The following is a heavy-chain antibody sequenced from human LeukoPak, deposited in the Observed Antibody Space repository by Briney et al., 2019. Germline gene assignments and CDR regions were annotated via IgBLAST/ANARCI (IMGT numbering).Heavy chain of an antibody. D-gene: IGHD3-22*01. V-gene: IGHV1-8*01. CDR2: MNPSSGGS. CDR3: ARDYYESRGYWHDVFDI. CDR1: GYTFTNYD. J-gene: IGHJ3*02. Sequence: ASVKVSCKASGYTFTNYDINWVRQAPGQGLEWVGWMNPSSGGSVYAENFQGRVTMTKDISTTTVHMDLRSLRSDDTAVYYCARDYYESRGYWHDVFDIWGQGTMVIVSS.